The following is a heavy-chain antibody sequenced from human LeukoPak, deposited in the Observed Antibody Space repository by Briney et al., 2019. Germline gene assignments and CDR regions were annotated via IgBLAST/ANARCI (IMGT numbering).Heavy chain of an antibody. CDR3: ARDYDWNYFDY. D-gene: IGHD5-12*01. V-gene: IGHV3-11*04. CDR1: GFTFSDYY. CDR2: ISSSGSTI. Sequence: PXXSLRLSCAASGFTFSDYYMSWIRQAPGKGLEWVSYISSSGSTIYYADSVKGRFTISRDNAKNSLYLQMNSLRAEDTAVYYCARDYDWNYFDYWGQGTLVTVSS. J-gene: IGHJ4*02.